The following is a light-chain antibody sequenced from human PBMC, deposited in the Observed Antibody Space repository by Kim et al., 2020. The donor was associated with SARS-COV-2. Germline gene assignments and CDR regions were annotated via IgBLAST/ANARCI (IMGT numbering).Light chain of an antibody. CDR1: SSDVGNYNL. CDR3: CSYAGSSTLI. J-gene: IGLJ2*01. CDR2: EVS. V-gene: IGLV2-23*02. Sequence: QSVLTQPASVSGSPGQSITISCTGTSSDVGNYNLVSWYQQHPGKAPKLMIYEVSKRPSGISNRFSASTSGNTASLTISGLLAEDEADYYCCSYAGSSTLIFGGGTKLTVL.